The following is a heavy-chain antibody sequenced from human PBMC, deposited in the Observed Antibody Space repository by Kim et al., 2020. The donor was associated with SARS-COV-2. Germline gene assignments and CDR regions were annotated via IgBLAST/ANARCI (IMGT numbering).Heavy chain of an antibody. CDR3: AKIRSSSWYDAFDY. D-gene: IGHD6-13*01. Sequence: GGSLRLSCAASGFTFSTYAMNWVRQTPGKGLEWVSIIGGGGGSTYYADSVKGRFTISRDNAKNTLYLQMNSLRAEDTAVYYCAKIRSSSWYDAFDYWGQGTLLTVSS. J-gene: IGHJ4*02. CDR1: GFTFSTYA. CDR2: IGGGGGST. V-gene: IGHV3-23*01.